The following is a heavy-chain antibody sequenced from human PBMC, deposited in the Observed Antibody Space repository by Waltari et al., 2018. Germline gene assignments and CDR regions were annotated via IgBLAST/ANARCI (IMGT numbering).Heavy chain of an antibody. D-gene: IGHD3-3*01. J-gene: IGHJ4*02. CDR2: LSSRSIYI. CDR1: GFTFSSYS. V-gene: IGHV3-21*01. CDR3: ARNPLGYDFWSGYLNNFDY. Sequence: EVQLVESGGGLVKPGGSLRLSCAASGFTFSSYSMNWVRQAPGKGLGWVSSLSSRSIYIYYADSVKGRFTISRDNAKNSLYLQMNSLRAEDTAVYYCARNPLGYDFWSGYLNNFDYWGQGTLVTVSS.